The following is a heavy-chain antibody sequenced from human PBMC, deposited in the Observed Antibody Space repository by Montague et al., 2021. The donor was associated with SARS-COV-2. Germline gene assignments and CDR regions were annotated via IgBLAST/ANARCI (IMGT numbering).Heavy chain of an antibody. CDR3: ARMDILTAYPDDY. V-gene: IGHV3-23*01. CDR1: GFRFSFYA. D-gene: IGHD3-9*01. J-gene: IGHJ4*02. CDR2: IRGSGGST. Sequence: SLSLSFSASGFRFSFYAMSWVRQAPGKGLEWVSGIRGSGGSTYYADSVKGRFTISRDNSKNALYLQMNSLRAGDTAVYYCARMDILTAYPDDYWGQGTLVTVSS.